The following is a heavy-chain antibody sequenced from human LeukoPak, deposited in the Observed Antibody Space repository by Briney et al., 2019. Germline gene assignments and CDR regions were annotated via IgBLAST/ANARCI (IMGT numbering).Heavy chain of an antibody. CDR2: IYYSGST. D-gene: IGHD5-24*01. J-gene: IGHJ4*02. CDR3: ARHVEMATIYFDY. V-gene: IGHV4-39*01. Sequence: SETLSLTCTASGGSISSSSYYWGWIRQPPGKGLEWIGSIYYSGSTYYNPSLKSRVTISVDTSKNQFSLKVSSVTAADTAVYHCARHVEMATIYFDYWGQGTLVTVFS. CDR1: GGSISSSSYY.